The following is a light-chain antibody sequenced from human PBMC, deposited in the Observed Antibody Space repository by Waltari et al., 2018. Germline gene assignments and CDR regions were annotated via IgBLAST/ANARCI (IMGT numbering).Light chain of an antibody. CDR2: SDD. Sequence: QSVMPQPPSASASPGQRVLISCAGSNSNIGNSPVNWYQQLPGAAPKVLIYSDDRRPAGDPDLFAGSKSGTSASLAITGLQSEDEADYYCASWDYRLNGILFGGGTRLTVL. CDR3: ASWDYRLNGIL. V-gene: IGLV1-44*01. J-gene: IGLJ2*01. CDR1: NSNIGNSP.